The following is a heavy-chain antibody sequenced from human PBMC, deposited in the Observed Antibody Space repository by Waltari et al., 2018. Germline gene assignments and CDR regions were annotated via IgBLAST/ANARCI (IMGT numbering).Heavy chain of an antibody. CDR2: IVPEDGET. D-gene: IGHD3-10*01. J-gene: IGHJ4*02. CDR1: GYTFMDYF. CDR3: APLPGGSGQTFDY. V-gene: IGHV1-69-2*01. Sequence: EVELVQSGAEVKKPGATVKISCKASGYTFMDYFMHWVQQAPGKGLEWMGRIVPEDGETVYSEKFQGRVTITADTSTDTAYMELSSLTSGDTAVYYCAPLPGGSGQTFDYWGQGTLVTVS.